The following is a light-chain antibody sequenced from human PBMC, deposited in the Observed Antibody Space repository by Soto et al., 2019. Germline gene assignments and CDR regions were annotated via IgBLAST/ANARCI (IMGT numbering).Light chain of an antibody. CDR3: QQYNDWPLT. V-gene: IGKV3-15*01. Sequence: EIVMTQSPVTLSVSPGERATLSCRASQSVSSNLAWYQKKPGQAPRLLIDGASIRATGIPASFSGSGSGTEFTLTISSLQAEDFAVYYCQQYNDWPLTFGGGTKVEIK. CDR1: QSVSSN. J-gene: IGKJ4*01. CDR2: GAS.